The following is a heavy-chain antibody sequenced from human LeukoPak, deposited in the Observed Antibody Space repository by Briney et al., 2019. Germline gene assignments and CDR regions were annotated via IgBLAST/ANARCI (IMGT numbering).Heavy chain of an antibody. Sequence: PGGSLRLSCAASGFTFNTYAMSWVRQAPGKGLEWVSAISASGGRTNYADSVKGRFTISRDNAKNTLYLQMNSLRAEDTAVYYCAKGTTIFGVVIQHAFDIWGQGTMVTVSS. J-gene: IGHJ3*02. D-gene: IGHD3-3*01. V-gene: IGHV3-23*01. CDR3: AKGTTIFGVVIQHAFDI. CDR1: GFTFNTYA. CDR2: ISASGGRT.